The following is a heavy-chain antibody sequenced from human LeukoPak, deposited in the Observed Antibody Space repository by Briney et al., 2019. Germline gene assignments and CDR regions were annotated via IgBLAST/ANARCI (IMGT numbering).Heavy chain of an antibody. V-gene: IGHV4-39*07. CDR2: IYYTGST. J-gene: IGHJ3*02. D-gene: IGHD3-22*01. Sequence: SETLSLTCTVSGGSISSSSYYWGWIRQPPGKGLEWIGNIYYTGSTYYNPSLKSRVTISVDTSKNQFSLKLSSVTAADTAVYFCARGPYSYDSSGAFDIWGQGTMVTVSS. CDR3: ARGPYSYDSSGAFDI. CDR1: GGSISSSSYY.